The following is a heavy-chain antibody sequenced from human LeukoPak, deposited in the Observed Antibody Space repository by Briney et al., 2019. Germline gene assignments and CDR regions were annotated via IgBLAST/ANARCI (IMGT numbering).Heavy chain of an antibody. Sequence: PSETLSLTCTVSGVSISSGSYYWSWIRQPAGKGLEWIGRIHTSGNTHYNPSLKSRVTISIDTSKNQISLILSSVTAADTAVYFCARGQSGVRGANVSNLMGFDPWGQGTLVIVSS. CDR3: ARGQSGVRGANVSNLMGFDP. J-gene: IGHJ5*02. D-gene: IGHD3-10*01. CDR1: GVSISSGSYY. CDR2: IHTSGNT. V-gene: IGHV4-61*02.